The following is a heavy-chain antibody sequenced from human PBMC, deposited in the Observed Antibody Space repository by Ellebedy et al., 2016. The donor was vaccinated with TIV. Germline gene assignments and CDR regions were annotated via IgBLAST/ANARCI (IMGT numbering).Heavy chain of an antibody. D-gene: IGHD3-16*01. V-gene: IGHV3-7*03. CDR3: ASGHRGISFGI. Sequence: GESLKISCAASGFIISGDWMSWVRQAPGKGLEWVAHINPDGSAEYYVGSVKGRFTISRDNAKNSLYLQMNSLRAEDTAVYYCASGHRGISFGIWGQGTMVTVSS. CDR1: GFIISGDW. J-gene: IGHJ3*02. CDR2: INPDGSAE.